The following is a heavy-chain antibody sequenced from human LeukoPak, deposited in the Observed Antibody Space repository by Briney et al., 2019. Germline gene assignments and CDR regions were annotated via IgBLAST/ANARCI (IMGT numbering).Heavy chain of an antibody. J-gene: IGHJ3*02. D-gene: IGHD4/OR15-4a*01. V-gene: IGHV3-48*04. CDR2: ISSSSSTI. Sequence: GGSLRLSCVASGITFSRHWMKWVRQAPGKGLEWVSYISSSSSTIYYADSVKGRFTISRDNAKNSLYLQMNSLRAEDTAVYYCARDPANFGKGAFDIWGQGTMVTVSS. CDR3: ARDPANFGKGAFDI. CDR1: GITFSRHW.